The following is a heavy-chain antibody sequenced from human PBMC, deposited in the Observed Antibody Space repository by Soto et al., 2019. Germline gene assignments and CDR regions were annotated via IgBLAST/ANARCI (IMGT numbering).Heavy chain of an antibody. J-gene: IGHJ4*02. CDR1: GDTISTGGYS. CDR2: TYHSGNP. Sequence: SETLSLTCGVSGDTISTGGYSWAWIRQPPGKALEWIGRTYHSGNPYYNPSLKSRVTISVDRSKNQFSLKLSSVTAADTAVYYCAGETTVSLDYWGQGTLVTVSS. V-gene: IGHV4-30-2*03. CDR3: AGETTVSLDY. D-gene: IGHD4-17*01.